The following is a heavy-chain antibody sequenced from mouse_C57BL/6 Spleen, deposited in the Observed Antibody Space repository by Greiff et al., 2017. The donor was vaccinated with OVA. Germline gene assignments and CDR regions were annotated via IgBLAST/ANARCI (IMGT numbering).Heavy chain of an antibody. V-gene: IGHV1-53*01. Sequence: QVHVKQPGTELVKPGASVKLSCKASGYTFTSYWMHWVKQRPGQGLEWIGNINPSNGGTNYNEKFKSKATLTVDKSSSTAYMQLSSLTSEDSAVYYCARCWDVGGYYFDYWGQGTTLTVSS. CDR2: INPSNGGT. CDR1: GYTFTSYW. D-gene: IGHD4-1*01. J-gene: IGHJ2*01. CDR3: ARCWDVGGYYFDY.